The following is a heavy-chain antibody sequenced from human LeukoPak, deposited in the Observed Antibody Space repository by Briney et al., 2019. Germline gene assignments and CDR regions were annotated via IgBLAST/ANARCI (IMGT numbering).Heavy chain of an antibody. V-gene: IGHV4-39*01. D-gene: IGHD3/OR15-3a*01. CDR2: IYYTGNT. J-gene: IGHJ4*02. CDR1: GVSISSSNSY. Sequence: SETLPLTCTVSGVSISSSNSYWGWIRQPPGKGLEWIGSIYYTGNTYYNASLKSRVTISIDTSKNQISLRLTSVTATDTAMYYCARQTGSGLFTLPGGQGTLVTVSS. CDR3: ARQTGSGLFTLP.